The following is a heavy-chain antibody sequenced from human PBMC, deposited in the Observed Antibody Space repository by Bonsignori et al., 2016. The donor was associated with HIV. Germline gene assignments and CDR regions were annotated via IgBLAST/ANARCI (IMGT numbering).Heavy chain of an antibody. CDR3: AKGITKYYYYYMDL. D-gene: IGHD1-20*01. CDR2: ISYDGSYK. Sequence: VRQMPGKGLEWVALISYDGSYKYYADSVKGRFTISRDNSKNTLYLQMNSLRADDTAVYYCAKGITKYYYYYMDLWGKGTTVTVSS. J-gene: IGHJ6*03. V-gene: IGHV3-30*18.